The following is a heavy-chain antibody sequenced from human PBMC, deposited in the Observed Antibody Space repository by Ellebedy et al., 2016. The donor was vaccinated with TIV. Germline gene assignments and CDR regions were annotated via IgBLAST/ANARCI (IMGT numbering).Heavy chain of an antibody. D-gene: IGHD2-2*01. V-gene: IGHV1-69*13. Sequence: SVKVSCXASGGTFSSYAISWVRQAPGQGLEWMGGIIPIFGTANYAQKFQGRVTITADESTSTAYMELSSLRSEDTAVYYCARESEVVPAASRPYDYWGQGTLVTVSS. CDR3: ARESEVVPAASRPYDY. CDR1: GGTFSSYA. CDR2: IIPIFGTA. J-gene: IGHJ4*02.